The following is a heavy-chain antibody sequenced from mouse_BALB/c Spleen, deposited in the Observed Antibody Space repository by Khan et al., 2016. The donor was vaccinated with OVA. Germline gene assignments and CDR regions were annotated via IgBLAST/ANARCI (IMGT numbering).Heavy chain of an antibody. CDR3: ASTLYYSNGYALEY. J-gene: IGHJ4*01. CDR2: ISSSGST. D-gene: IGHD2-5*01. Sequence: VQLKESGPGLVKPSQSLSLTCTVTGYSITSDYAWNWIRQFPGNKLAWMGYISSSGSTSYNPSLKSRISINRETSKNQFLLQLKSLPHENTATNYYASTLYYSNGYALEYWGRGTTVTVSS. V-gene: IGHV3-2*02. CDR1: GYSITSDYA.